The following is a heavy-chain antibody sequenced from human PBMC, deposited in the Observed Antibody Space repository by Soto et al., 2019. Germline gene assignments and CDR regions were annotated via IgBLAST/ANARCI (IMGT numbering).Heavy chain of an antibody. CDR2: IYPGDSDT. D-gene: IGHD1-20*01. CDR3: ARPAGITVFGDPPILHYGMDG. Sequence: GESLKISCQGFGYSFEKHWIAWVRHRPGKGLEWMGIIYPGDSDTRYGPSFEGQVTISADKSVSTAYLHWRRLKASDSAIYYCARPAGITVFGDPPILHYGMDGWGQGTTVTVSS. J-gene: IGHJ6*02. V-gene: IGHV5-51*01. CDR1: GYSFEKHW.